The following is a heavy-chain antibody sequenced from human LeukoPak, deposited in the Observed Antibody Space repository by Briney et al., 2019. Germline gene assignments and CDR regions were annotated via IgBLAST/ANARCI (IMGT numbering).Heavy chain of an antibody. CDR3: ARGGSFSSLYGISWDY. CDR1: GFTFSNYW. Sequence: GGSLRLSCAASGFTFSNYWMSWVRQAPGKGLEWVANIKRDESEKFYVDSVKGRFSISRDNAGNSLYLQMNSLRVEDTAVYYCARGGSFSSLYGISWDYWGQGALVTVPS. V-gene: IGHV3-7*01. J-gene: IGHJ4*02. D-gene: IGHD2-15*01. CDR2: IKRDESEK.